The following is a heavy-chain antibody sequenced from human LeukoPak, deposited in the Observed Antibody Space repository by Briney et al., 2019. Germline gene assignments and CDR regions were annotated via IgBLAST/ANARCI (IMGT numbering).Heavy chain of an antibody. J-gene: IGHJ4*02. CDR1: GYTFTSYG. D-gene: IGHD2-15*01. CDR2: ISAYNGNT. CDR3: ARGPPVYGGSCYGY. V-gene: IGHV1-18*01. Sequence: GASVKVSCKASGYTFTSYGISWVRQAPGQGLEWMGWISAYNGNTNYAQKLQGRVTMTTDTSASTAYMELRSLRSDDTAVYYCARGPPVYGGSCYGYWGQGTLVTVSS.